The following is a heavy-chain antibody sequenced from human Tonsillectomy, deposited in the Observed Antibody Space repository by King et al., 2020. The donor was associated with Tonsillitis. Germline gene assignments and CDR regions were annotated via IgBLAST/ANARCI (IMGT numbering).Heavy chain of an antibody. CDR3: VRGGRGFGDYPRYYGMDV. CDR2: IYYSGTT. CDR1: GGSISSYY. J-gene: IGHJ6*02. Sequence: VQLQESGPGLVKPSETLSLTCTVSGGSISSYYWSWIRQPPGKGLEWIGYIYYSGTTNYNPSLKSRVTISVDTSKNQFSLKLSSVTAADTAVYYCVRGGRGFGDYPRYYGMDVWGQGTTVTVSS. D-gene: IGHD4-17*01. V-gene: IGHV4-59*01.